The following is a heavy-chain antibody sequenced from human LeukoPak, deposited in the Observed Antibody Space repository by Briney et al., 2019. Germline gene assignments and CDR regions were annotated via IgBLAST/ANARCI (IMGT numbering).Heavy chain of an antibody. CDR2: ISNSGSS. CDR3: AGTGYYSPFLDY. CDR1: GVSIKTGGFY. D-gene: IGHD3/OR15-3a*01. Sequence: SETLSLTRGVSGVSIKTGGFYWQWVPQPPRKGLEWIGHISNSGSSYYNPSLQSRVTMSADTSRSQFSLYLGSVTAADTAVYYCAGTGYYSPFLDYWGQGTLVTVSS. J-gene: IGHJ4*02. V-gene: IGHV4-31*11.